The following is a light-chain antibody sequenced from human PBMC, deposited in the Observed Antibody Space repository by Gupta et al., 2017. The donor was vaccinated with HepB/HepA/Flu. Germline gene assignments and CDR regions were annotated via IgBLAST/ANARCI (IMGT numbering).Light chain of an antibody. CDR2: RAS. CDR3: QQYDDSPGT. CDR1: QRLSGNY. Sequence: EHVLKQSTGTLSLSPGQGATLPCSARQRLSGNYLAWSQQQPGQAPRLLIYRASTRASGIPDRFSGSGSGTDFTLTLSRLEPEDFAVYYCQQYDDSPGTFGQGTKVEIK. V-gene: IGKV3-20*01. J-gene: IGKJ1*01.